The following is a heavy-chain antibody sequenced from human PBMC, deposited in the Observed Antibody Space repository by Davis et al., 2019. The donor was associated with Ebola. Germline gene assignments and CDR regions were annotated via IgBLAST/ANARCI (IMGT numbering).Heavy chain of an antibody. CDR3: ARDTRPCGGDCYDDTFDM. Sequence: PSETLSLTCTVSGVSITTHFWSWIRQPPGKGLEWVGYIHHSGSANSNPSLKSRVTFSIDTSKSQVSLKLTSLTVADTAVYYCARDTRPCGGDCYDDTFDMWGQGTMVIVSS. CDR2: IHHSGSA. V-gene: IGHV4-59*11. D-gene: IGHD2-21*01. J-gene: IGHJ3*02. CDR1: GVSITTHF.